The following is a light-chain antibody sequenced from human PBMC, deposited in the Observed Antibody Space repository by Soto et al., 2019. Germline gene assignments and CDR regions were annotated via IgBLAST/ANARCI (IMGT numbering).Light chain of an antibody. Sequence: EIVLTQSPGTLSLSPGERATLSCRASQSFNSIYLAWYQQKPGQAPRLLIYGASTRATGIPARFSGSGSGTEFTLTISSLQSEDFAVYYCQQYNNWPLALTFGGGTKVDIK. CDR1: QSFNSIY. CDR2: GAS. J-gene: IGKJ4*01. CDR3: QQYNNWPLALT. V-gene: IGKV3-15*01.